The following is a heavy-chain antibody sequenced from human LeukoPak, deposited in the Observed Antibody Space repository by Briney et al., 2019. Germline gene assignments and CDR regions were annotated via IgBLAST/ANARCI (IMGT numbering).Heavy chain of an antibody. CDR3: ARVGQWIDY. Sequence: GGSLRLSCAASGFTFSSYEMNWVRQAPGKGLQWVSYISGSGTTMSYADSVKGRFTMSRDNAKNSLYLQLNSLRAEDTAVYYCARVGQWIDYWGQEPWSPSPQ. CDR1: GFTFSSYE. CDR2: ISGSGTTM. D-gene: IGHD6-19*01. J-gene: IGHJ4*01. V-gene: IGHV3-48*03.